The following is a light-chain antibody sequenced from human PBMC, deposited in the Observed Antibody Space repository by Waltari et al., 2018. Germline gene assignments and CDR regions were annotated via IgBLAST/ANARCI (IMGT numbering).Light chain of an antibody. J-gene: IGLJ2*01. Sequence: QSALTQPASVSGSPGQSISISCTGLSSDVGGFNFVSWYQQHPGKAPKLKIYDVFNRPSGVSTRFSGSKSDNAASLAISGLQAEDEAVYYCSSYTASPPHVVFGGGTKVTVL. CDR2: DVF. CDR3: SSYTASPPHVV. CDR1: SSDVGGFNF. V-gene: IGLV2-14*03.